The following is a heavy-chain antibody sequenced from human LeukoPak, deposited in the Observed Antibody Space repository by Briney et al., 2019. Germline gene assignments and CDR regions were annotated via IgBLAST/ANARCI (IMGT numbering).Heavy chain of an antibody. D-gene: IGHD3-10*01. J-gene: IGHJ4*02. CDR1: GFTFSSYA. CDR3: AKDGSGRGEPYYFDY. V-gene: IGHV3-23*01. CDR2: ISGSGGST. Sequence: GGSLRLSCAASGFTFSSYAMSWVRQAPGKGLEWVSAISGSGGSTYYADSVKGRFTISRDNSKNTLYLQMNSLRAEDTAVYYCAKDGSGRGEPYYFDYWGQGTLVTVSS.